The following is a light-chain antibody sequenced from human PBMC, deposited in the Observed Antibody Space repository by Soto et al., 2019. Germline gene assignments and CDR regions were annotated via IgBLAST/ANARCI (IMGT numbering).Light chain of an antibody. CDR3: QQYGTSQWT. CDR2: GAS. CDR1: QSVGGY. Sequence: EIVLTQSPATLSLSPGERATLSCRASQSVGGYLAWYQQRPGQAPRVLIYGASSRATGIPDRFSGSGSGTDFTLTISRLEPEDSAVFYCQQYGTSQWTFGQGTRWIS. J-gene: IGKJ1*01. V-gene: IGKV3-20*01.